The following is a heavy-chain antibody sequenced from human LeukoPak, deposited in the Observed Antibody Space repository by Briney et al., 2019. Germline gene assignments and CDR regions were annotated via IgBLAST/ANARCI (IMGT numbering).Heavy chain of an antibody. D-gene: IGHD3-22*01. J-gene: IGHJ4*02. V-gene: IGHV4-38-2*02. CDR1: GYSISSGYY. CDR3: AGYTANTAGYSFDF. CDR2: IHHSGVS. Sequence: SETLSLTCTVSGYSISSGYYWSWIRPPPGKGLEWIATIHHSGVSYYNPSLKSRVTMSVDTSKNQFSLKLGSVTAAGTAVYYCAGYTANTAGYSFDFWGQGALVTVSS.